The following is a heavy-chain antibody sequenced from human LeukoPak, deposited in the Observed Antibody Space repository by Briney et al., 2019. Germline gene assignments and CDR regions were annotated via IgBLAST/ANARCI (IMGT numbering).Heavy chain of an antibody. J-gene: IGHJ4*02. CDR3: ALLSGPSYS. V-gene: IGHV3-30-3*01. Sequence: GGSLGLSCAASGFTFSRYAMHWVRQAPGKGLEWVAVISSDGNRTYYADSVKGRFTLSRDNSNKTLHLQMKNLRADDTAVYYCALLSGPSYSWGQGTLVTVSS. D-gene: IGHD2-15*01. CDR2: ISSDGNRT. CDR1: GFTFSRYA.